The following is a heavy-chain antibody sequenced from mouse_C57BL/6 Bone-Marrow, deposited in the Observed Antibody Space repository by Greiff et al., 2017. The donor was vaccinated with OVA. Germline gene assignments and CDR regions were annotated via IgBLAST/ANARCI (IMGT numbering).Heavy chain of an antibody. CDR1: GYSITSGFY. CDR3: ARDHEAFDY. J-gene: IGHJ2*01. V-gene: IGHV3-6*01. Sequence: EESGPGLVKPSQSLSLTCSVTGYSITSGFYWNWIRQFPGNQLEWMGYISYDGSNKYNPSLKNQISITRDTSKNQFFLKVNSVTTEDTATYYCARDHEAFDYWGQGTTLTVSA. CDR2: ISYDGSN.